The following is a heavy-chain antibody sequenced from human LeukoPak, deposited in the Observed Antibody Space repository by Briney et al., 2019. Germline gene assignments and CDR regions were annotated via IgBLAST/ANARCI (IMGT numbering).Heavy chain of an antibody. J-gene: IGHJ4*02. Sequence: GGSLRLSCAASGFTVSSNYMSWVRQAPGKGLEWVSVIYSGGSTYYADSVKGRFTISRDSSKNTLYLQMNSLRAEDTAVYYCARDFAAAGYFDYWGQGTLVTVSS. CDR2: IYSGGST. V-gene: IGHV3-53*01. D-gene: IGHD6-13*01. CDR1: GFTVSSNY. CDR3: ARDFAAAGYFDY.